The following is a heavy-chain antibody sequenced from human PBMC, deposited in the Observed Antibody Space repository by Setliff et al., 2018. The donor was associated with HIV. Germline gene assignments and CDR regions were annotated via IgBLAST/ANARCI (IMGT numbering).Heavy chain of an antibody. J-gene: IGHJ6*02. Sequence: ASVKVSCKLSGYTLTAYGLNWVRQAPGQGPEWMGWFTSYNNQAEYAPKFQGRVTMAIDTSTSTAYMELRNLKYDDTAVYYCARGGDPPYYFLGMDVWGQGTKVTVSS. CDR2: FTSYNNQA. D-gene: IGHD3-10*01. CDR1: GYTLTAYG. CDR3: ARGGDPPYYFLGMDV. V-gene: IGHV1-18*01.